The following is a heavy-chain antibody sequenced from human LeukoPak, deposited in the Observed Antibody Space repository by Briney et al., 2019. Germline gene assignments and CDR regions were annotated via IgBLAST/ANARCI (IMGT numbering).Heavy chain of an antibody. J-gene: IGHJ4*01. Sequence: PSETLSLTCSVSGYSISTNYYWGWIRQAPGKELEWIGIINHSGSTNYNPSLKSRVTISPDTSKNQFSLKLSSVTAADTAVYYCARVGDTSGYYQHFDYWGQGTLVTVSS. D-gene: IGHD3-22*01. V-gene: IGHV4-38-2*02. CDR2: INHSGST. CDR1: GYSISTNYY. CDR3: ARVGDTSGYYQHFDY.